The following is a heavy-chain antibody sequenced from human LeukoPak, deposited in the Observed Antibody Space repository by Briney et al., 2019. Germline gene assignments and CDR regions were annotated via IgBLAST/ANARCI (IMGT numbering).Heavy chain of an antibody. CDR3: ARDHDYGDYGAFDY. V-gene: IGHV3-11*01. CDR1: GFTFSDYY. CDR2: ISSSGSTI. D-gene: IGHD4-17*01. Sequence: AGGSLRLSCAASGFTFSDYYMSWIRQAPGKGLERVSYISSSGSTIYYADSVKGRFTISRDNAKNSLYLQMNSLRAEDTAVYYCARDHDYGDYGAFDYWGQGTLVTVSS. J-gene: IGHJ4*02.